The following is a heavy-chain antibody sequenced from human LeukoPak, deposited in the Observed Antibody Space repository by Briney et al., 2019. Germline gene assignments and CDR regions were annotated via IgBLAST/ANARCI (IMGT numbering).Heavy chain of an antibody. V-gene: IGHV1-69*13. CDR3: ARDLRSTSCLDV. CDR1: GGTFSSYA. CDR2: IIPIIGTA. D-gene: IGHD2-2*01. Sequence: SVKVSCKASGGTFSSYAISWVRQAPGQGLEWMGGIIPIIGTANYAQKFQGRVTITADESTSTAYMELSSLRSEDTAVYYCARDLRSTSCLDVWGKGTTVTVSS. J-gene: IGHJ6*04.